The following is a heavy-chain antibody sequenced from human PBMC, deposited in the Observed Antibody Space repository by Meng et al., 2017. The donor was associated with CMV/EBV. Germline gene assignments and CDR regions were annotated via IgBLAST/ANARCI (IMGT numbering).Heavy chain of an antibody. CDR3: ARDHDSSGHYVYDFDS. D-gene: IGHD3-22*01. Sequence: GSISSSNYYWGWIRQPPGKGLEWIGSIFYSGSTYYNLSLKSRVTISVDTSKNQFSLNLTSVTAADTAMYYCARDHDSSGHYVYDFDSWGQGTLVTVSS. CDR2: IFYSGST. J-gene: IGHJ4*02. V-gene: IGHV4-39*07. CDR1: GSISSSNYY.